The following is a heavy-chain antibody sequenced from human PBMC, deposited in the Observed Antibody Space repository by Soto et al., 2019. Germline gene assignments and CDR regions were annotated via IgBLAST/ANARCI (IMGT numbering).Heavy chain of an antibody. CDR1: GYSVTDYG. Sequence: ASVEVCCKASGYSVTDYGIAWVRQAPGQGLEWMGWISPYYGNTNYAQRLQGRVTMTRDTSTSTVYMELSSLRSEDTAVYYCASVYPSDTRYGYVGNNWFDPWGQGTLVTVSS. CDR3: ASVYPSDTRYGYVGNNWFDP. J-gene: IGHJ5*02. D-gene: IGHD5-18*01. V-gene: IGHV1-18*01. CDR2: ISPYYGNT.